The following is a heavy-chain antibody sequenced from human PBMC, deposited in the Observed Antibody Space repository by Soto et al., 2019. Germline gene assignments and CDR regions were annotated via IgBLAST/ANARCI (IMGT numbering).Heavy chain of an antibody. J-gene: IGHJ4*02. CDR3: AHRPIVGAAI. CDR2: IYHSGST. V-gene: IGHV4-4*02. Sequence: QVRLQESGPGLVKPSGTLSLTCGVFGGSISNSNWWTWVRQPPGKGLEWIGEIYHSGSTNYNSSLMSRVTISLDKVNNQFSLKLTSVTAADTAVYYCAHRPIVGAAIWGQGTMVTVSS. D-gene: IGHD1-26*01. CDR1: GGSISNSNW.